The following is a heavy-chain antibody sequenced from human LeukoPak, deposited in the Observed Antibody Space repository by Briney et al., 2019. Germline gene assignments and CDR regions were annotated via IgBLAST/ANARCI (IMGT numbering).Heavy chain of an antibody. CDR2: IWYDESKK. Sequence: GGSLRLSCATSGFTFNVYGMHWVRQAPGKGLEWVACIWYDESKKDYADSVKGRFTISRDNSKNTLYLEMNSLRVEDTAVYYCAKSWSAPGYYYYTDVWGKGTTVIVSS. CDR3: AKSWSAPGYYYYTDV. CDR1: GFTFNVYG. J-gene: IGHJ6*03. V-gene: IGHV3-30*02. D-gene: IGHD1-14*01.